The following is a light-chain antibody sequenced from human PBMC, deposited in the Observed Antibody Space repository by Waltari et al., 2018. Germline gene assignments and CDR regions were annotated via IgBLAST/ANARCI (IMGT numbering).Light chain of an antibody. J-gene: IGLJ1*01. CDR3: SSFTSSSVYV. CDR2: EVS. CDR1: SSDVGGFNY. Sequence: QSALTQPASVSGSPGQSITISCNGTSSDVGGFNYVPWYQQHPGKAPKLMIYEVSNRPSGVSSRFSGSKSCNTASLTISGLQAEDESDYYCSSFTSSSVYVFGTGTKVTVL. V-gene: IGLV2-14*01.